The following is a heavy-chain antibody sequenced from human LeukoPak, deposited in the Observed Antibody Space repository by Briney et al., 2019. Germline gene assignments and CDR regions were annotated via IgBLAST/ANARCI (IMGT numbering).Heavy chain of an antibody. CDR1: GYTFTSYG. J-gene: IGHJ4*02. CDR2: ISAYNGNT. CDR3: ARESVVEYYFGY. D-gene: IGHD2-15*01. Sequence: ASVKVSCKASGYTFTSYGISWVRQAPGQGLEWMGWISAYNGNTNYAQRLQGRVTMTTDTSTSTAYMELRSLRSDDTAVYYCARESVVEYYFGYWGQGTLVTVSS. V-gene: IGHV1-18*04.